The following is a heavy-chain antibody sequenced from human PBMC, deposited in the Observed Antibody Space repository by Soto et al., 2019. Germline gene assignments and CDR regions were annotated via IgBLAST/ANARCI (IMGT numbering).Heavy chain of an antibody. J-gene: IGHJ6*02. CDR3: AREPRGYSYGYYYYGMDV. V-gene: IGHV3-30-3*01. Sequence: QVRLVESGGGVVQPGRSLRLSCAASGFTFSSYAMHWVRQAPGKGLEWVAVISYDGSNKYYADSVKGRFTISRDNSKNTLYLQMNSLRAEDTGVYYCAREPRGYSYGYYYYGMDVWGQGTTVTVSS. D-gene: IGHD5-18*01. CDR2: ISYDGSNK. CDR1: GFTFSSYA.